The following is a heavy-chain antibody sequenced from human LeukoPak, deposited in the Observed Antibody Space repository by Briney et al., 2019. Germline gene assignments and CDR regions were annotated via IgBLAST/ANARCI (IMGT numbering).Heavy chain of an antibody. CDR3: AKNPDALRFLEWLLGGYFDY. V-gene: IGHV3-23*01. Sequence: GGSLRLSCAASGFTFSSYAMSWVRQAPGKGLEWVSAISGSGGSTYYADSVKGRFTISRDNSKNTLYLQMNSLRDEDTAVYYCAKNPDALRFLEWLLGGYFDYWGQGTLVTVSS. CDR1: GFTFSSYA. D-gene: IGHD3-3*01. CDR2: ISGSGGST. J-gene: IGHJ4*02.